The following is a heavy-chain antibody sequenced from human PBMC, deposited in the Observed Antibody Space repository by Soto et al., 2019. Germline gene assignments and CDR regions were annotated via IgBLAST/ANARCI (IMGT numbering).Heavy chain of an antibody. J-gene: IGHJ6*02. CDR3: ARVVVAARPKYYYGMDV. CDR2: IITILGIA. D-gene: IGHD2-15*01. Sequence: QVQLVQSGAEVKKPGSSVKVSCKASGGTFSSYTISWVRPAPGQGLEWMGRIITILGIANYAQKFQGRVTITADKSTSRAYMELISLRSEDTAVYYCARVVVAARPKYYYGMDVWGQGTTVTVS. V-gene: IGHV1-69*02. CDR1: GGTFSSYT.